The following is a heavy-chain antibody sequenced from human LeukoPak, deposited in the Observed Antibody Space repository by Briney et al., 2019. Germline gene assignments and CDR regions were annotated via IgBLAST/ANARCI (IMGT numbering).Heavy chain of an antibody. J-gene: IGHJ4*02. CDR2: INPSGGST. CDR3: VSPRGMVADLDY. D-gene: IGHD6-19*01. V-gene: IGHV1-46*01. Sequence: ASVKVSCKASGYTFTSYYMHWVRQAPGQGLEWMGIINPSGGSTSYAQKFQGRVTMTRDMSTSTVYMELSSLRSEDTAVYYCVSPRGMVADLDYWGQGTLVTVSS. CDR1: GYTFTSYY.